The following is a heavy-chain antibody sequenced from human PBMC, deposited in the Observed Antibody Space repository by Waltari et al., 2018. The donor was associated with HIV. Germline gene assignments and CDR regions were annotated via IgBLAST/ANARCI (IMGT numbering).Heavy chain of an antibody. J-gene: IGHJ1*01. V-gene: IGHV1-3*01. D-gene: IGHD2-15*01. Sequence: MGWINAGNGNTKYSQKFQGRVTITRDTSASTAYMEMSSLRSEDTAVYYCARPDVVVVVAATKEYFQHWGQGTLVTVSS. CDR3: ARPDVVVVVAATKEYFQH. CDR2: INAGNGNT.